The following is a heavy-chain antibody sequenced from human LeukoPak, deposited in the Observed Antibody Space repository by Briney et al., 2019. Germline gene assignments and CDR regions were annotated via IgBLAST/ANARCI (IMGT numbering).Heavy chain of an antibody. J-gene: IGHJ4*02. CDR2: IIPFFGTP. Sequence: GASVKVSCKASGGIFNSYAISWVRQAPGQGLEWMGGIIPFFGTPNYAQKFQGRVTITADESTSTAYMELSSLRSEDTAVYYCARGLDYYDSSGYFDYWGQGTLVTVSS. CDR3: ARGLDYYDSSGYFDY. D-gene: IGHD3-22*01. CDR1: GGIFNSYA. V-gene: IGHV1-69*13.